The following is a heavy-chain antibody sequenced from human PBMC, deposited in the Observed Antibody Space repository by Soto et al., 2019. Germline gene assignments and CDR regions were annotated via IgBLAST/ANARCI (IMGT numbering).Heavy chain of an antibody. CDR3: ARQVPGLMGYVYDI. V-gene: IGHV4-59*08. CDR2: IYYNGST. CDR1: GGSISSYY. J-gene: IGHJ3*02. Sequence: SETLSLTCTVSGGSISSYYWSWIRQPPEKGLEWIGYIYYNGSTNYNPSHNSRDTLSVDTSKNQFSLKLNSVTAADTAFYYCARQVPGLMGYVYDIWVQGTMVTVSS. D-gene: IGHD2-8*02.